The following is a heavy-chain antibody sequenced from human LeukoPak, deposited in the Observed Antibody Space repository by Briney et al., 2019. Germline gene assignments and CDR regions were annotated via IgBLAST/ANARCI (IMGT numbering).Heavy chain of an antibody. Sequence: PSDTLSLPCTLSVGSISSGNYHWAWIRQPPGKGPDWIGRLFYSGRTYYHPALQSLVTMSVDTSKNHSSLKVTSVTAADTAIYYCARHLTHKDVYDHLDYWGQGTPVTVSS. V-gene: IGHV4-39*01. J-gene: IGHJ4*02. CDR1: VGSISSGNYH. D-gene: IGHD5/OR15-5a*01. CDR2: LFYSGRT. CDR3: ARHLTHKDVYDHLDY.